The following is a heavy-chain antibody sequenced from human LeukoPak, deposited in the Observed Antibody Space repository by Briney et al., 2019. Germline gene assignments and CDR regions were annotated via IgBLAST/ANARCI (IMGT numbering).Heavy chain of an antibody. CDR2: IHNSGSP. CDR3: ARDLGNVGWLIDY. V-gene: IGHV4-4*07. J-gene: IGHJ4*02. D-gene: IGHD6-19*01. CDR1: GASITTYC. Sequence: SDTLSLTYTVSGASITTYCWSWIRQSAGKGLDWIGRIHNSGSPHYNPSLTGRVTMSLDTSKNQFSLKLTSVTAADTAVYYCARDLGNVGWLIDYWGQGTRVTVSS.